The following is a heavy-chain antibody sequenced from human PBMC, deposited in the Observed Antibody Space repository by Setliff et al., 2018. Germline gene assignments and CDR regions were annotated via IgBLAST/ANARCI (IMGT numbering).Heavy chain of an antibody. Sequence: AAEKVSRKASGFTFTAHYLWLVRQAPGQGLEWMGWINPKSGATNYPQKFRRRVTMTRATSARTVYMELTSLKSDDTAVYFCASDSTGKAFSLSSYYMDVWGKGTTVTVSS. J-gene: IGHJ6*03. CDR2: INPKSGAT. CDR3: ASDSTGKAFSLSSYYMDV. V-gene: IGHV1-2*02. CDR1: GFTFTAHY. D-gene: IGHD7-27*01.